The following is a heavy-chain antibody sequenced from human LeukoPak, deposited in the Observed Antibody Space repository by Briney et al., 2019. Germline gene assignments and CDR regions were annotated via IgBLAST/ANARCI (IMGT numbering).Heavy chain of an antibody. J-gene: IGHJ4*02. Sequence: PGGSLRLSCAASGFTFSSYSMNWVRQAPGKGLEWVSSISSSSSYIYYADSVKGRFTISRGNAKNSLYLQMNSLRAEDTAVYYCARESPFLGATAHFNYWGQGTLVTVSS. CDR3: ARESPFLGATAHFNY. CDR2: ISSSSSYI. V-gene: IGHV3-21*01. D-gene: IGHD1-26*01. CDR1: GFTFSSYS.